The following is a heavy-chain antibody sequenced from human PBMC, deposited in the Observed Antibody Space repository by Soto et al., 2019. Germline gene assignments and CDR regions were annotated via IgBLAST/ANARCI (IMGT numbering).Heavy chain of an antibody. D-gene: IGHD2-15*01. CDR1: GFSVTDIY. Sequence: EVQLVESGGGLVQPGGSLRLSCVASGFSVTDIYMNWVRQAPGKGLEWVSVIYNEFSDYADTVRGRFSIFTDSSRNAVYLQMNSLRAEDSAVYYCVREPRYCSGGSCSIMGDAFDIWGQGTKVTVSS. CDR3: VREPRYCSGGSCSIMGDAFDI. CDR2: IYNEFS. J-gene: IGHJ3*02. V-gene: IGHV3-66*01.